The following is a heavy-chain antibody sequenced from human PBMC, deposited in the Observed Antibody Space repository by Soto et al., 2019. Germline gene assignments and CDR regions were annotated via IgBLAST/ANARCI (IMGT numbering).Heavy chain of an antibody. CDR3: ASRVYCSSMTCFRWFDP. CDR1: GGTFHKYG. D-gene: IGHD2-2*01. CDR2: IIPIFATV. J-gene: IGHJ5*02. V-gene: IGHV1-69*06. Sequence: QVQLVQSGAEVRKPGSSVKVSCKASGGTFHKYGLSWVRQAPGQGLEWMGGIIPIFATVNYAQNFQGRVTITADRPTSTAFMELSSLTSEYTAVYYCASRVYCSSMTCFRWFDPWGQGSLVTVSS.